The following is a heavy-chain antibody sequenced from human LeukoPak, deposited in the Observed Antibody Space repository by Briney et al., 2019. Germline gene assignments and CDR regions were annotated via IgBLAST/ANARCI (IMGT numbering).Heavy chain of an antibody. V-gene: IGHV3-15*01. Sequence: GGSLRLSCAASGFTFSSYGMHWVRQAPGKGLEWVGRIKSKTDGGTTDYAAPVKGRFTISRDDSKNTLYLQMNSLKTEDTAVYYCATITTVTTDYWGQGTLVTVSS. CDR1: GFTFSSYG. CDR2: IKSKTDGGTT. D-gene: IGHD4-17*01. CDR3: ATITTVTTDY. J-gene: IGHJ4*02.